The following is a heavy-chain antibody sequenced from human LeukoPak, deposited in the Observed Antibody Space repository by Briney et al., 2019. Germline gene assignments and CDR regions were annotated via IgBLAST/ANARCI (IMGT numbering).Heavy chain of an antibody. CDR2: IIPIFGIT. J-gene: IGHJ4*02. CDR3: ARAAPRNWGIVLMVYAGGLDY. D-gene: IGHD2-8*01. V-gene: IGHV1-69*10. CDR1: GDTFRSNA. Sequence: GASVKVSCKVSGDTFRSNAVSWVRQGPRQGLEWMGGIIPIFGITNYAQKFQGRITVTADKSTSTAYMELSSLRSEDTAVYYCARAAPRNWGIVLMVYAGGLDYWGQGTLVTVSS.